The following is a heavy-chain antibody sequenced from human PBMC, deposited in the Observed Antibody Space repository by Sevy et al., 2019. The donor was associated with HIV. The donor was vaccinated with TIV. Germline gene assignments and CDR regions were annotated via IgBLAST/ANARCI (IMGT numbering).Heavy chain of an antibody. CDR3: ARASNNWNSRIPFDY. V-gene: IGHV3-48*01. J-gene: IGHJ4*02. D-gene: IGHD1-1*01. Sequence: GGSLRLSCAASGFTFSSYSMNWVRQAPGKGLEWDSYISSSSTIYYADSVKGRFTISRDNAKNSLYLQMNSLRAEDTAVYYCARASNNWNSRIPFDYWGQGTLVTVSS. CDR1: GFTFSSYS. CDR2: ISSSSTI.